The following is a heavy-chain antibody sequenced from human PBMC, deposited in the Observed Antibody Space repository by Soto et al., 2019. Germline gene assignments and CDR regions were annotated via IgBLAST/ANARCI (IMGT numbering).Heavy chain of an antibody. CDR1: GYTFTSYG. D-gene: IGHD3-16*02. CDR2: ISAYNGNT. Sequence: GASVKVSCKASGYTFTSYGISWVRQAPGQGLEGMGWISAYNGNTNYSQKFQGRVTITRDTSASTAYMELSSLRSEDTAVYYCARFVDYDYIWGSYRRDDAFDIWGQGTMVTVSS. J-gene: IGHJ3*02. V-gene: IGHV1-18*01. CDR3: ARFVDYDYIWGSYRRDDAFDI.